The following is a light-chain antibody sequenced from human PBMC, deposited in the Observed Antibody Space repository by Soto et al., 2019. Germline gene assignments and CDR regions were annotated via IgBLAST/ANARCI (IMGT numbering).Light chain of an antibody. J-gene: IGLJ2*01. Sequence: QSVLTQPASVSGSPGQSITISCTGTSSDVGAYNHVSWYQHHPGKAPKLMIYDVGNRPSGVSNRFSGSKSGNTASLTISGLQAEDEADYYCTAYTSSSTTVFGGGTKLTVL. CDR3: TAYTSSSTTV. V-gene: IGLV2-14*03. CDR2: DVG. CDR1: SSDVGAYNH.